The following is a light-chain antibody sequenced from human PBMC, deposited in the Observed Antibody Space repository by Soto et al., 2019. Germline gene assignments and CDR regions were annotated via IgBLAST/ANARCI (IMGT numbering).Light chain of an antibody. V-gene: IGLV2-8*01. CDR2: EVN. CDR3: SSYAGSNNFEV. CDR1: SSDVGAYNF. Sequence: QSVLTQPPSPSGSPGESVTISCTGASSDVGAYNFVSWYQQHPGKAPKLMIYEVNNRPSGVPDRFSGSKSGNTASLTVSGLQAEDEADYYCSSYAGSNNFEVFGTGTKVTVL. J-gene: IGLJ1*01.